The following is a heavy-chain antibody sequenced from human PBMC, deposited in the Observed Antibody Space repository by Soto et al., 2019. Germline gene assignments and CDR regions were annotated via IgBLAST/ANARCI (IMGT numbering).Heavy chain of an antibody. CDR2: IHYSGST. CDR3: ARVRSNFFDY. CDR1: GDSISTFY. J-gene: IGHJ4*02. D-gene: IGHD3-3*01. Sequence: PSETLSLTCTVSGDSISTFYWSWIRQPPGKGLEWIGYIHYSGSTNYNPSLKSQVIISVDTSKNQFSLKLSSVTAADTAVYFCARVRSNFFDYWGQGTLVPVSS. V-gene: IGHV4-59*01.